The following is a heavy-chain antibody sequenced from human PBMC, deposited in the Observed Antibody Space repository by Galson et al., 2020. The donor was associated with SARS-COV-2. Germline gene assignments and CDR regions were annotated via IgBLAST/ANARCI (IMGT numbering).Heavy chain of an antibody. Sequence: GSLRLSCAASGFTFSSYAMHWVRQAPGKGLEWVAVISYDGSNKYYADSVKGRFTISRDNSKNTLYLQMNSLRAEDTAVYYCASPRLYYDILTGSFDYWGQGTLVTVSS. V-gene: IGHV3-30-3*01. CDR3: ASPRLYYDILTGSFDY. D-gene: IGHD3-9*01. CDR2: ISYDGSNK. CDR1: GFTFSSYA. J-gene: IGHJ4*02.